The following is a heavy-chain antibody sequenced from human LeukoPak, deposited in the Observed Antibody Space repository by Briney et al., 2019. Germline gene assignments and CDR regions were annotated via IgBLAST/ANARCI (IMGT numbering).Heavy chain of an antibody. CDR3: AKDEPITIFGVVILGYGMDV. V-gene: IGHV3-30*18. CDR2: ISFDGSNT. D-gene: IGHD3-3*01. CDR1: GFTFSSSG. J-gene: IGHJ6*02. Sequence: PGGSLRLSCAASGFTFSSSGMHWVRQAPGKGLEWVAVISFDGSNTYYADSVKGRFTISRDNSKNTLYLQMNSLRAEDTAVYYCAKDEPITIFGVVILGYGMDVWGQGTTVTVSS.